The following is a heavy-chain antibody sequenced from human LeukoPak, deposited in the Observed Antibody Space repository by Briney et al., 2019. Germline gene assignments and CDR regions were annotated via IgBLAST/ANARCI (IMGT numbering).Heavy chain of an antibody. V-gene: IGHV4-39*01. Sequence: PSETLSLTCTVSGGSISSSSYYWGWIRQPPGKGLEWIGSIYYSGSTYYNPSLKSRVTISVDTSKNQFSLKLSSVTAADTAVYYCATRFYGDYADAFDIWGQGTMVTVSS. CDR1: GGSISSSSYY. CDR2: IYYSGST. J-gene: IGHJ3*02. CDR3: ATRFYGDYADAFDI. D-gene: IGHD4-17*01.